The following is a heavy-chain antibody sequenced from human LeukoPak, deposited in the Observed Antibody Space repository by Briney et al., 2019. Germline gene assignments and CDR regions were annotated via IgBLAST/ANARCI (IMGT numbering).Heavy chain of an antibody. V-gene: IGHV4-34*01. J-gene: IGHJ4*02. D-gene: IGHD5-18*01. CDR3: ARGTGYSYGLFRS. CDR1: GGSFSGYY. Sequence: SQTLSLTCAVYGGSFSGYYWSWIRQPPGKGLGSIGEINHSGSTNYNPSLKSRVTISVDTSKNQFSLKLSSVTAADTAVYYCARGTGYSYGLFRSWGQGTLVTVSS. CDR2: INHSGST.